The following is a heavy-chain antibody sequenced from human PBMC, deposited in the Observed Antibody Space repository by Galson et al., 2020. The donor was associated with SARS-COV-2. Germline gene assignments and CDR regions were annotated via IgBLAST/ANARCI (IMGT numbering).Heavy chain of an antibody. V-gene: IGHV3-30-3*01. Sequence: GESLKISCAASGFTFSSYAMHWVRQAPGKGLEWVAVISYNGSNKYYADSVKGRFTISRDNSKNTLYLQMNSLRAEDTAVYYCARDSGGQSDYWGQGTLVTVSS. CDR1: GFTFSSYA. CDR3: ARDSGGQSDY. CDR2: ISYNGSNK. D-gene: IGHD3-10*01. J-gene: IGHJ4*02.